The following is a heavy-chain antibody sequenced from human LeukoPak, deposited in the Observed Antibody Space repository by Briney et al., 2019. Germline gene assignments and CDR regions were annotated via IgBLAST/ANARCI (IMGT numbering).Heavy chain of an antibody. D-gene: IGHD2-15*01. CDR1: GFSLSSSPVG. V-gene: IGHV2-5*01. CDR3: VLTTPKDHTNGAIDS. J-gene: IGHJ4*02. CDR2: IFWNDNN. Sequence: SGPTLVKPTQTLTLTCTFSGFSLSSSPVGVGWIRQPPGKALEWLALIFWNDNNYYTTSLRSRLTITKDTSKNQVVLTMTNMDPEDTATYFCVLTTPKDHTNGAIDSWGQGTLVTVSS.